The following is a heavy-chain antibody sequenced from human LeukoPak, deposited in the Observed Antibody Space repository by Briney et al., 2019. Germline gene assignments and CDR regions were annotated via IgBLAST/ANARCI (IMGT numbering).Heavy chain of an antibody. CDR3: ARTRDGYTFDY. CDR2: INHSGST. D-gene: IGHD5-24*01. J-gene: IGHJ4*02. Sequence: SETLSLTCAVYGGPFSGYYWSWIRQPPGKGLEWIGEINHSGSTNFNPSLKSRVTISVDTPKNQFSLKLSSVTAADTAVYYCARTRDGYTFDYWGQGTLVTVSS. V-gene: IGHV4-34*01. CDR1: GGPFSGYY.